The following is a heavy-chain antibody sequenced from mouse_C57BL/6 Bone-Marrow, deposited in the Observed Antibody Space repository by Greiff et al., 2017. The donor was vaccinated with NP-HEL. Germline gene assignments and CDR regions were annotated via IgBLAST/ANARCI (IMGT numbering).Heavy chain of an antibody. J-gene: IGHJ2*01. CDR3: ARPDSSGYSLDY. Sequence: QVQLQQPGAELVKPGASVKMSCKASGYTFTSYWITWVKQRPGQGLQWIGDIYPGSGSTNYNEKFKSKATLTVDTSSSTAYMQLSSLTSEDSAVYYCARPDSSGYSLDYWGQGTTLTVSS. D-gene: IGHD3-2*02. CDR2: IYPGSGST. CDR1: GYTFTSYW. V-gene: IGHV1-55*01.